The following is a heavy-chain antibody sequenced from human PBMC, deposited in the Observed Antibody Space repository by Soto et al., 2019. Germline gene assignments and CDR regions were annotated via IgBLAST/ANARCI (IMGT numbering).Heavy chain of an antibody. Sequence: GGSLRLSCAASGFTFSSYSMNWVRQAPGKGLEWVSSISSSSSYIYYADSVKGRFTISRDNAKNSLYLQMNSLRAEDTAVYYCATDAVATITHIDYWGQGTLVTVSS. V-gene: IGHV3-21*01. J-gene: IGHJ4*02. CDR3: ATDAVATITHIDY. CDR1: GFTFSSYS. CDR2: ISSSSSYI. D-gene: IGHD5-12*01.